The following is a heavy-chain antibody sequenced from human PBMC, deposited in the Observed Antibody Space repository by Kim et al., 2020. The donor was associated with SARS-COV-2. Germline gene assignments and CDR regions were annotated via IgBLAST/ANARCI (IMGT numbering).Heavy chain of an antibody. D-gene: IGHD6-13*01. V-gene: IGHV3-7*01. CDR2: IKEDGSEK. CDR3: ARMGYSSTWYGGGDDY. J-gene: IGHJ4*02. CDR1: GFTFSRYW. Sequence: GGSLRLSCAASGFTFSRYWMSWVRQAPGKGLEWVANIKEDGSEKYYVDSVKGRFPISRDNAKNSLYLQMNSLRAKDTAVYYCARMGYSSTWYGGGDDYWGQGTLVTVSS.